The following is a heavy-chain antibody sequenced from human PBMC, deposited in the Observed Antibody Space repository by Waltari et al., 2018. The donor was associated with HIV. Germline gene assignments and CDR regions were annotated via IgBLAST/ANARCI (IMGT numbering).Heavy chain of an antibody. D-gene: IGHD3-16*01. J-gene: IGHJ4*02. V-gene: IGHV4-39*01. CDR3: ARHGRMGGGTHRRYFDY. CDR2: LFYTGST. CDR1: GDSISSSSYY. Sequence: QLQLQESGPGLVKPSETLSLTCSVSGDSISSSSYYWGWVRQPPGKGLEWIGSLFYTGSTYYNPSLKSRVTISVDTSRNRFSLKRSSVTAADTAVYYCARHGRMGGGTHRRYFDYWGQGTLVTVSS.